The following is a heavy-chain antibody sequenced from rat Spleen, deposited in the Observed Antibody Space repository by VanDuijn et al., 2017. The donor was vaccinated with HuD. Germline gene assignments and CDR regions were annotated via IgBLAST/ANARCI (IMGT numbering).Heavy chain of an antibody. V-gene: IGHV2-43*01. CDR2: IWTGGIT. J-gene: IGHJ2*01. CDR1: GFSLTSYH. CDR3: VREASYPGITFDY. Sequence: QVPLKESGPGLVQPSQTLSLTCSVSGFSLTSYHVSWVRQPPGKGLEWMGVIWTGGITAYNSLLKSRLSISRDTSKSQVYLKMNSLQTEDTATYYCVREASYPGITFDYWGQGVMVTVSS. D-gene: IGHD1-4*01.